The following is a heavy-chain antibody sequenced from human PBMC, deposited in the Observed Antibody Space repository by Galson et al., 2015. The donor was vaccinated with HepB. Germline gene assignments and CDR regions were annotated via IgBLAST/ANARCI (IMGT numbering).Heavy chain of an antibody. J-gene: IGHJ5*02. V-gene: IGHV6-1*01. D-gene: IGHD3-3*01. Sequence: CAISGDSVSSNSAAWNWIRQSPSRGLEWLGRTYYRSKWYNDYAVSVKSRITINPDTSKNQFSLQLNSVTPEDTAVYYCARTYYDFWSGYLNWFDPWGQGTLVTVSS. CDR3: ARTYYDFWSGYLNWFDP. CDR1: GDSVSSNSAA. CDR2: TYYRSKWYN.